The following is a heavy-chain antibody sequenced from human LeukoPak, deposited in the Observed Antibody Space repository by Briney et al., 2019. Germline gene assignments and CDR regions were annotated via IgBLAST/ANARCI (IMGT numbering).Heavy chain of an antibody. V-gene: IGHV1-18*01. D-gene: IGHD1/OR15-1a*01. Sequence: ASVKVSCKTSGYTFMNYGINWVRQAPGKGPEWMGWISSYTVNKTSAQKFQGRVTLTTDTSTNTVSLELRRLTFDDTAVYYCARGHHDIGTTGTFDVWGQGTRVIVSS. CDR1: GYTFMNYG. J-gene: IGHJ3*01. CDR2: ISSYTVNK. CDR3: ARGHHDIGTTGTFDV.